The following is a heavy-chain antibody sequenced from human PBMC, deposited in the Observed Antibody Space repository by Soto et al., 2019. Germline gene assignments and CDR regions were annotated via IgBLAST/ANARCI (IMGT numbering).Heavy chain of an antibody. CDR1: GFTFSHYW. CDR3: TRGLVSSGLDWLDP. CDR2: IDSDGSST. J-gene: IGHJ5*02. Sequence: EVHLVEFGGGLVQPGGSLRLSCAASGFTFSHYWMHWVRQASGKGPVWVSRIDSDGSSTTYADSVKGRFTISRDNAKNTLYLQMNSLRAEDTGVYYCTRGLVSSGLDWLDPWGQGTLVTVSS. D-gene: IGHD6-19*01. V-gene: IGHV3-74*01.